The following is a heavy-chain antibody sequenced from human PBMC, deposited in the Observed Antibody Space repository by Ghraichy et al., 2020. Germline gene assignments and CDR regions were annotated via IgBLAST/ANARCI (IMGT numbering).Heavy chain of an antibody. CDR1: GFSFSRHW. D-gene: IGHD4-17*01. CDR2: IKADGSER. V-gene: IGHV3-7*01. CDR3: ARDPYGDYKYGGTDY. Sequence: ESLNISCSGSGFSFSRHWMSWVRQAPRKGLEWVASIKADGSERHYLDSVKGRFTISRDNAENSVSLEMNSLRAEDTAIYYCARDPYGDYKYGGTDYWGQGTLVAVSS. J-gene: IGHJ4*02.